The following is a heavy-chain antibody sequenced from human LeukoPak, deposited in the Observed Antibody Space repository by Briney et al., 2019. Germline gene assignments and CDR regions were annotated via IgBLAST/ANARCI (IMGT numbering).Heavy chain of an antibody. CDR1: GYTFTSYG. CDR2: ISAYNGNT. CDR3: ARDSAGSYMDYFDY. V-gene: IGHV1-18*01. J-gene: IGHJ4*02. Sequence: ASVKVSCKASGYTFTSYGISWVRQAPGQGLEWMGWISAYNGNTNYAQKLQGRVTTTTDTSTSTAYMELRSLGSDDTAVYYCARDSAGSYMDYFDYWGQGTLVTVSS. D-gene: IGHD1-26*01.